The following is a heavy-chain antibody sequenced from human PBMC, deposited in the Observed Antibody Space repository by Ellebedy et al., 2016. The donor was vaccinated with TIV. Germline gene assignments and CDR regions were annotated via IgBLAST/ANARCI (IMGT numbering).Heavy chain of an antibody. CDR1: GGSISSNSHY. J-gene: IGHJ4*02. V-gene: IGHV4-39*01. Sequence: MPSETLSLTCTVSGGSISSNSHYWGWIRQPPGKGLEWIGSVYYSGSAYYHPSLKSRVTISVDTSKNQFSLRLSSVTAADTAVYYCARGWYDNSAGTYCHADYWGRGTLVTVSS. CDR2: VYYSGSA. CDR3: ARGWYDNSAGTYCHADY. D-gene: IGHD3-10*01.